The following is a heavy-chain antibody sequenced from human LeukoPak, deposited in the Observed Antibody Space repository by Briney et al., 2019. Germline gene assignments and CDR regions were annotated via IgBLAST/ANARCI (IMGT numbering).Heavy chain of an antibody. Sequence: PSETLSLTCAVYGGSFSGYYWSWIRQPPGKGLEWIGEINHSGSTNYNPSLKSRVTISVDTSKNRFSLKLSSVTAADTAVYYCARDRPWGWLLLRDWFDPWGQGTLVTVSS. J-gene: IGHJ5*02. CDR1: GGSFSGYY. V-gene: IGHV4-34*01. D-gene: IGHD3-22*01. CDR2: INHSGST. CDR3: ARDRPWGWLLLRDWFDP.